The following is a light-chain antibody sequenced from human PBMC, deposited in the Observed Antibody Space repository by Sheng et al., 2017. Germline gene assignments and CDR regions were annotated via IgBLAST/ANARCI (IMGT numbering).Light chain of an antibody. CDR2: DAS. J-gene: IGKJ4*01. Sequence: DIQMTQSPSSLSASVGDRVTITCQASQDIRKSLKWYQQKPGKAPNLLIYDASNLKTGGPSRFSGSGSGTNFIFTISSLQPEDIATYYCEQYENLPPAFGGGTKVEIK. CDR1: QDIRKS. CDR3: EQYENLPPA. V-gene: IGKV1-33*01.